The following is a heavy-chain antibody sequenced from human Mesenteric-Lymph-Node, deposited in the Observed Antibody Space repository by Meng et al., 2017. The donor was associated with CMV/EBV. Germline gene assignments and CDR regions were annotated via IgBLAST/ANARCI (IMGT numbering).Heavy chain of an antibody. V-gene: IGHV3-23*01. D-gene: IGHD3-10*01. Sequence: GESLKISCAASGFSFTSYAMSWVRQAPGKGLEWVSTISVSGGTTYYADSVKGRLTISRDSSKNTLYLQMNSLRAEDTAVYYCVRMYFFGSEPSWGMDVWGQGTTVTVSS. CDR1: GFSFTSYA. CDR2: ISVSGGTT. CDR3: VRMYFFGSEPSWGMDV. J-gene: IGHJ6*02.